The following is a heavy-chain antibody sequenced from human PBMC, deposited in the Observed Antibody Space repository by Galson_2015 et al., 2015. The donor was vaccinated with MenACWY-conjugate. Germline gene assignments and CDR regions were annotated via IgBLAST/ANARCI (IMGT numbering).Heavy chain of an antibody. Sequence: QSGAEVKKPGESLRISCKGSGYSFTIYYISWVRQMPGKGLEWMGRIDPTDSYTNYSPSVQGRVTISADKSVNTAYLQWSSLKASDTALYYCARHKGTWYFEDWGQGSLVTVSS. D-gene: IGHD6-13*01. CDR1: GYSFTIYY. CDR3: ARHKGTWYFED. J-gene: IGHJ4*02. CDR2: IDPTDSYT. V-gene: IGHV5-10-1*01.